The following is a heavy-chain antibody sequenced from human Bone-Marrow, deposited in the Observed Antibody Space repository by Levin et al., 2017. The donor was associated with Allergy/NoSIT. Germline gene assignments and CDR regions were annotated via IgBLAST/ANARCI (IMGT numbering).Heavy chain of an antibody. CDR2: ISGSGDST. Sequence: LSLTCAASGFTFSSYAMSWVRQAPGKGLEWVSAISGSGDSTYYADSVKGRFTVSRDNSKNTLYLQMNSLRVEDTAVYYCAKDQGATVGSGNWFDPWGQGTLVTVSS. D-gene: IGHD6-13*01. CDR3: AKDQGATVGSGNWFDP. V-gene: IGHV3-23*01. J-gene: IGHJ5*02. CDR1: GFTFSSYA.